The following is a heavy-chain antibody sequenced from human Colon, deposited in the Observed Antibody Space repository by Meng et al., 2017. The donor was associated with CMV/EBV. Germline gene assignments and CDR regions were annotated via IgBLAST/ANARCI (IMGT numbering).Heavy chain of an antibody. D-gene: IGHD2-2*01. CDR2: ISSSGRYI. J-gene: IGHJ3*01. V-gene: IGHV3-21*01. CDR3: VRDSLVVLSPDAFHF. Sequence: ESLKISCAASGFTFIAYSMNWVRQAPGPRLEWVSFISSSGRYIYYAASVRGRFTVSRDSAGDTLFLEINSLRVEDTALYYCVRDSLVVLSPDAFHFWGHGTMVTVSS. CDR1: GFTFIAYS.